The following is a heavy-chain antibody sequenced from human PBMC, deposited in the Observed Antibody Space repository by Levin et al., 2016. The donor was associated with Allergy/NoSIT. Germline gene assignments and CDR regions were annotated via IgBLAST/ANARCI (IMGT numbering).Heavy chain of an antibody. CDR2: VYYGGST. CDR1: GGSVSSSYW. V-gene: IGHV4-4*02. CDR3: ARARLETYGDYTH. J-gene: IGHJ4*01. Sequence: SETLSLTCDVSGGSVSSSYWWSWVRQPPGRRLEWIGEVYYGGSTNYNPSLTSRVTMSIDKSKNQFSLKLTSVTAADTAVYFCARARLETYGDYTHWGQGIVVTVSP. D-gene: IGHD4-17*01.